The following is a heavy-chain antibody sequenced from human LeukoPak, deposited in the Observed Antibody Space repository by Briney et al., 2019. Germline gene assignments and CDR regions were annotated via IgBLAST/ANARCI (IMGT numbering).Heavy chain of an antibody. Sequence: PGGSLRLSCAASGFTFSTYVMHWVRQAPGKGPEWVAGIWYDGSNKYYVDSVKGRFSISRDNAKNSLYLQMNSLRAEDTALYYCVRDISGYYFDYWGQGTLVTVSS. CDR1: GFTFSTYV. CDR2: IWYDGSNK. CDR3: VRDISGYYFDY. J-gene: IGHJ4*02. V-gene: IGHV3-33*08. D-gene: IGHD3-22*01.